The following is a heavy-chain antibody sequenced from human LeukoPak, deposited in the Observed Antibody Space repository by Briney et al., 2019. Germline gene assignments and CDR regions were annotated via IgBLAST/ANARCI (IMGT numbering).Heavy chain of an antibody. CDR1: GFTFSSYT. CDR2: ISSSSI. J-gene: IGHJ4*02. Sequence: GGSLRLSCAASGFTFSSYTMNWVRQAPGKGLEWVSSISSSSIYYADSVKGRFTISRDNAKNSLYLQMNSLRAEDTAVYYCARGRRRIAAPGATPPAPYFDFWGQGTLVTVSS. CDR3: ARGRRRIAAPGATPPAPYFDF. D-gene: IGHD6-13*01. V-gene: IGHV3-21*01.